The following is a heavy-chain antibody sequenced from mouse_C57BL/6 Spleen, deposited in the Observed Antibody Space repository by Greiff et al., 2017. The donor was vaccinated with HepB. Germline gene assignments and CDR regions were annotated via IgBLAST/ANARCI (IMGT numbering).Heavy chain of an antibody. CDR3: ARSRGFDGYYFAY. CDR2: IYPGSGST. V-gene: IGHV1-55*01. D-gene: IGHD2-3*01. J-gene: IGHJ3*01. CDR1: GYTFTSYW. Sequence: VKLQESGAELVKPGASVKMSCKASGYTFTSYWITWVKQRPGQGLEWIGDIYPGSGSTNYNEKFKSKATLTVDTSSSTAYMQLSSLTSEDSAVYYCARSRGFDGYYFAYWGQGTLVTVSA.